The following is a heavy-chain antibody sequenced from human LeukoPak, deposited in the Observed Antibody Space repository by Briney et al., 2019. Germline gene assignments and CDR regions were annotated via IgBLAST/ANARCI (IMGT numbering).Heavy chain of an antibody. CDR3: ARDRMVRGVPQHYYYGMDV. V-gene: IGHV1-18*01. CDR2: ISAYNGNT. J-gene: IGHJ6*02. Sequence: GASVKVSCKASGYTFTNYGISWVRQAPGQGLEWMGWISAYNGNTNYAQKLHGRVTMTTDTSTSTAYMELRSLRSDGTAVYYCARDRMVRGVPQHYYYGMDVWGQGTTVTVSS. CDR1: GYTFTNYG. D-gene: IGHD3-10*01.